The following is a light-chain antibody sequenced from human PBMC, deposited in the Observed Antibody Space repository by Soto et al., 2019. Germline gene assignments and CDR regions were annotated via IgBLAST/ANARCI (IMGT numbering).Light chain of an antibody. CDR1: QSVSTY. CDR2: DAS. J-gene: IGKJ2*01. CDR3: QQRSDWPGT. Sequence: EIVLTQSPATLSLSPGERVTLSCRASQSVSTYLAWYQQKPGQAPRLLIYDASNRATGVPARFRGSGSGTDFTLTLSSLEPEDFAVYFCQQRSDWPGTFGQGTKLDIK. V-gene: IGKV3-11*01.